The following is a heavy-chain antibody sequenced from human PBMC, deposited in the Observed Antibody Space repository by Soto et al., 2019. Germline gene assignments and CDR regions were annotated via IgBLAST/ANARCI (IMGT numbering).Heavy chain of an antibody. CDR3: APKGGGDRILDY. V-gene: IGHV2-5*02. J-gene: IGHJ4*02. D-gene: IGHD3-16*01. CDR2: IYWDDAK. CDR1: GFSLSTSGVG. Sequence: QITLKESGPTLVKPTQTLTLTCTFSGFSLSTSGVGVGWIRQPPGKALEWLALIYWDDAKEYSPSLKSRLTIPKDPSKNQVVLIIANMGPVDTATYYCAPKGGGDRILDYWGQGTLVTVSS.